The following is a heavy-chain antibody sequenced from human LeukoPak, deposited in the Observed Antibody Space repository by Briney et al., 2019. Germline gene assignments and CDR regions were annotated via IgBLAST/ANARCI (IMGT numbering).Heavy chain of an antibody. J-gene: IGHJ3*02. CDR3: ARGLRYDSNSFDI. CDR1: GGSISSGGYY. CDR2: IYYSGST. D-gene: IGHD3-22*01. V-gene: IGHV4-30-4*08. Sequence: SETLSLTCAVSGGSISSGGYYWSWIRQPPGKGLEWIGYIYYSGSTYYNPSLKSRVTISVDTSKNQFSLKLSSVTAADTAVYYCARGLRYDSNSFDIWGQGTMVTVSS.